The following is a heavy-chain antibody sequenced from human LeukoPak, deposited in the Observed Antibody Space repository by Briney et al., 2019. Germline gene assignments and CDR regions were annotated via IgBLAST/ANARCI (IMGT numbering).Heavy chain of an antibody. J-gene: IGHJ4*02. D-gene: IGHD6-6*01. CDR3: ARDPVRRTYSSSSFDY. V-gene: IGHV4-30-4*08. Sequence: SQTLSLTCTVSGGSISSGDYYWSWIRQPPGKGLEWIGYIYYSGSTYYNPSPKSRVTISVDTSKNQFSLKLSSVTAADTAVYYCARDPVRRTYSSSSFDYWGQGTLVTVSS. CDR1: GGSISSGDYY. CDR2: IYYSGST.